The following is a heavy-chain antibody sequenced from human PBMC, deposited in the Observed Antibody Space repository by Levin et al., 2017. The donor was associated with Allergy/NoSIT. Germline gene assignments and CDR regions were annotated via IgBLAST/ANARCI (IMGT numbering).Heavy chain of an antibody. V-gene: IGHV3-74*01. J-gene: IGHJ5*02. CDR2: MNSDGSTT. CDR3: ARDLDSGWFDP. CDR1: GFTFSSYW. D-gene: IGHD3-10*01. Sequence: LSLTCAASGFTFSSYWMDWVRQAPGKGLVWVSRMNSDGSTTTYADSVKGRFTISRDNAKNTLYLQMNSLRAEDTAVYYCARDLDSGWFDPWGQGTLVTVSS.